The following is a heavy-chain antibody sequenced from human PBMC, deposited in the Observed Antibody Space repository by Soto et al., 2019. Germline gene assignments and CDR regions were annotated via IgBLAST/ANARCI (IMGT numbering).Heavy chain of an antibody. CDR2: IYLDDDR. V-gene: IGHV2-5*02. CDR1: GFSLTTSRVG. CDR3: AHIMITYGGVIALDAFDV. D-gene: IGHD3-16*02. J-gene: IGHJ3*01. Sequence: QITLKESGPTLVKPTQTLTLTCTFSGFSLTTSRVGVAWIRQPPGEALEGLAIIYLDDDRRYNPSLRSRLAITKDTSKNQVVLTMTSLDPVDTATYYCAHIMITYGGVIALDAFDVWGQGTLVTVSS.